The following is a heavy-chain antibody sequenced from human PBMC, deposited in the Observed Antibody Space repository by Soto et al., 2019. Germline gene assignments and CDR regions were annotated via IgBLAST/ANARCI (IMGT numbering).Heavy chain of an antibody. J-gene: IGHJ4*02. D-gene: IGHD6-13*01. CDR3: ARHRYISSWYEGFDY. Sequence: PSETLSLTCTVSGGSISSTSYYWGWIRQPPGKGLEWIGSMFYSGSTYYNPSLKSRVTISVDTSRNQFSLKLSSVTAADTAVYYCARHRYISSWYEGFDYWGQGTLVTSPQ. CDR2: MFYSGST. V-gene: IGHV4-39*01. CDR1: GGSISSTSYY.